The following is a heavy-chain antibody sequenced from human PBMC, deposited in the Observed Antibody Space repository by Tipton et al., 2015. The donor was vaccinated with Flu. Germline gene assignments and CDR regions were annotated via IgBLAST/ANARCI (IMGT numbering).Heavy chain of an antibody. Sequence: SLRLSCAASTFTFSSYWMSWVRQAPGKALEWVANINQDGGDKNYVDSVRGRFTISRDNSGDTVYLQMNSLRAEDTAVYYCVRVTPAAQTYGMDVWGQGTTVTVSS. CDR2: INQDGGDK. D-gene: IGHD6-25*01. J-gene: IGHJ6*02. CDR3: VRVTPAAQTYGMDV. V-gene: IGHV3-7*03. CDR1: TFTFSSYW.